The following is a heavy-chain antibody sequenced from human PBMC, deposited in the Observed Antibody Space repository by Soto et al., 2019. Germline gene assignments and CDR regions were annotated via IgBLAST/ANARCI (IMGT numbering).Heavy chain of an antibody. V-gene: IGHV3-23*01. J-gene: IGHJ4*02. D-gene: IGHD2-15*01. CDR1: GFTFSSYA. CDR3: AKDSSVVVVVAATYFDY. CDR2: ISGSGGST. Sequence: PGGSLRLSCAASGFTFSSYAMSWVRQAPGKGLEWVSAISGSGGSTYYADSVKGRFTISRDNSKNTLYLQMNSLGAEDTVVYYCAKDSSVVVVVAATYFDYWGQGTLVTVSS.